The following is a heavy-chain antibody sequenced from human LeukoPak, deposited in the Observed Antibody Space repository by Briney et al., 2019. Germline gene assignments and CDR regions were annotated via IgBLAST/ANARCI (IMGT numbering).Heavy chain of an antibody. CDR3: ARDGVGDFWSGYYPYYFDY. Sequence: SETLSLTCTVSGGSISSSSYYWGWIRQPPGKGLEWIGSIYYSGSTYYNPSLKSRVTMSVNTSKNQFSLKLSSVTAADTAVYYCARDGVGDFWSGYYPYYFDYWGQGTLVTVSS. J-gene: IGHJ4*02. D-gene: IGHD3-3*01. CDR2: IYYSGST. V-gene: IGHV4-39*07. CDR1: GGSISSSSYY.